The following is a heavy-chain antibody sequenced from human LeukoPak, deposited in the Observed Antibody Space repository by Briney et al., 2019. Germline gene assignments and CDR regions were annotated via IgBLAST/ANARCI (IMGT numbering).Heavy chain of an antibody. CDR1: GGSISSYY. D-gene: IGHD3-10*01. CDR2: IYTSGST. V-gene: IGHV4-4*07. CDR3: ARGASPIYYYGSGSDARSPHFDY. Sequence: SETLSLTCTVSGGSISSYYWSWIRQPAGKGLEWIGRIYTSGSTNYNPSLKSRVTMSVDTSKNQFSLKLSSVTAADASVYYSARGASPIYYYGSGSDARSPHFDYWGQGTLVTVSS. J-gene: IGHJ4*02.